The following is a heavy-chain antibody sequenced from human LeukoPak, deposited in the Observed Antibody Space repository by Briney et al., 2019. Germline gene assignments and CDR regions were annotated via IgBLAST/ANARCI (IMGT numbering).Heavy chain of an antibody. CDR1: GVTVSSNY. V-gene: IGHV3-53*01. Sequence: GGSLRLSCAASGVTVSSNYMSWVRQAPGKGLEWVSVIYSGGSTYYADSVKGRFTISRDNSKNTLYLQMNSLRAEDTAVYYCAREFMVAAADDWGQGTLVTVSS. J-gene: IGHJ4*02. D-gene: IGHD6-13*01. CDR2: IYSGGST. CDR3: AREFMVAAADD.